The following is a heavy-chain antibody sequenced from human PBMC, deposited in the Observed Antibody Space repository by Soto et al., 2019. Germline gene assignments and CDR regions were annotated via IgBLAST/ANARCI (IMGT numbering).Heavy chain of an antibody. V-gene: IGHV4-30-4*01. CDR1: GGSISSGDYY. CDR2: IYYSGST. CDR3: ARGVGYPNYYYYYGMDV. J-gene: IGHJ6*02. Sequence: QVQLQESGPGLVKPSQTLSLTCTVSGGSISSGDYYWSWIRQPPGKGLEWIGYIYYSGSTYYNPSLKSRVNISVDTSKNQLSLKLSSVTAADTAVYYCARGVGYPNYYYYYGMDVWGQGTTVTVSS. D-gene: IGHD5-12*01.